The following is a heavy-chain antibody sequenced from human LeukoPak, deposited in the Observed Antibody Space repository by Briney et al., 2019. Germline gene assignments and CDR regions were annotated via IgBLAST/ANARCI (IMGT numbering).Heavy chain of an antibody. Sequence: ASVKVSCKASGYTFTSYYMHWVRQAPGQGLEWMGWINPNSGGTNYAQKFQGRVTMTRDTSISTAYMELSRLRSDDTAVYYCAIAVRGVIIRVFDYWGQGTLVTVSS. CDR1: GYTFTSYY. CDR2: INPNSGGT. J-gene: IGHJ4*02. D-gene: IGHD3-10*01. V-gene: IGHV1-2*02. CDR3: AIAVRGVIIRVFDY.